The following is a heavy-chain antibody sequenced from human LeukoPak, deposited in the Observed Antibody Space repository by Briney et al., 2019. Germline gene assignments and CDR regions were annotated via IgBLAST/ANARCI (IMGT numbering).Heavy chain of an antibody. Sequence: ETLSLTCAVYGGSFTTYYGTWLRQPPGKGLEWVTSISSSSSYIYYADSVKGRFTISRDNAKNSLYLQMNSLRAEDTAVYYCARDRTGARTLEYYFDYWGQGTLVTVSS. CDR1: GGSFTTYY. CDR3: ARDRTGARTLEYYFDY. CDR2: ISSSSSYI. D-gene: IGHD3-3*01. J-gene: IGHJ4*02. V-gene: IGHV3-21*01.